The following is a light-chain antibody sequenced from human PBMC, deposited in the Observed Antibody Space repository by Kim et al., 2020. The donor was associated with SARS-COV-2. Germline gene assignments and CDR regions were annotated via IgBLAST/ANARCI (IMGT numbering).Light chain of an antibody. J-gene: IGKJ1*01. CDR1: QSISSY. V-gene: IGKV1-39*01. Sequence: DIQMTQSPSSLSASVGDRVTITCRASQSISSYLNWYQQKPGKAPKLLIYAASSLQSGVPSRFSGSGSGTDFTLTISSLQPEDFATYYCQQSYNPPRTFGQGTKLEI. CDR3: QQSYNPPRT. CDR2: AAS.